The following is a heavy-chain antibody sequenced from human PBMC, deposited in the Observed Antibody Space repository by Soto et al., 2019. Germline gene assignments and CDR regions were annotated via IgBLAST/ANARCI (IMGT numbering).Heavy chain of an antibody. CDR2: IFYSGST. D-gene: IGHD5-18*01. V-gene: IGHV4-59*01. Sequence: SETLSLTCTVSGGSISSYYWSWIRQPPGRGLEWIGHIFYSGSTNYNPALKSRVTIPVDTSKSQFSLKLSSVTAADTAVYYCAKDSGYNYGYFRWFDPWGQGTLVTVSS. CDR1: GGSISSYY. CDR3: AKDSGYNYGYFRWFDP. J-gene: IGHJ5*02.